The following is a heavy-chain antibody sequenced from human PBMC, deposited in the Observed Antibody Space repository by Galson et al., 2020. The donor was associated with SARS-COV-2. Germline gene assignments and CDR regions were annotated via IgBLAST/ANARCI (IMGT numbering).Heavy chain of an antibody. V-gene: IGHV1-2*02. CDR3: VRDRSPIGDPRDYYYFDGMDV. D-gene: IGHD3-10*01. CDR2: NNPNSGGT. CDR1: RYTFTGYY. J-gene: IGHJ6*02. Sequence: ASVKVPCKASRYTFTGYYMHWVRQAPGHGLEWLGWNNPNSGGTNYAQKFQGRVTMTRDTSISTAYMELSRLRSDDTAVYYGVRDRSPIGDPRDYYYFDGMDVWGQGTTVTVSS.